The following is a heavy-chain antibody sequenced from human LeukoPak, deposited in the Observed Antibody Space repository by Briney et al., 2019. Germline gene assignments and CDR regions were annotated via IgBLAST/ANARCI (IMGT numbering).Heavy chain of an antibody. J-gene: IGHJ3*02. V-gene: IGHV4-39*01. CDR1: GGSISSSSYY. CDR3: ARQNWNDLSAFDI. Sequence: PSETLSLTCTVSGGSISSSSYYWGWIRQPPGKGLEWIGSIYYGGSTYYNPSLKSRVTISVDTSKNQFSLKLSSVTAADTAVYYCARQNWNDLSAFDIWGQGTMVTVSS. D-gene: IGHD1-1*01. CDR2: IYYGGST.